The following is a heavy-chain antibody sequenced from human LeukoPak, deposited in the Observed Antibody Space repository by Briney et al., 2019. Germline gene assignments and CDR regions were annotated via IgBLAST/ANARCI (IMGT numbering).Heavy chain of an antibody. J-gene: IGHJ6*03. CDR2: IYYSGST. V-gene: IGHV4-61*10. CDR1: GGSISSGSYY. D-gene: IGHD3-16*01. CDR3: ARETSQKGAHYMDV. Sequence: SETLSLTCTVSGGSISSGSYYWSWIRQPAGKGLEWIGYIYYSGSTNYNPSLKSRVTISVDTSKNQFSLKLSSVTAADTAVYYCARETSQKGAHYMDVWGKGTTVTISS.